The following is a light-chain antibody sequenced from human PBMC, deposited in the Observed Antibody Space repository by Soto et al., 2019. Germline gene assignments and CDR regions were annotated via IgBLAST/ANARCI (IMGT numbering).Light chain of an antibody. Sequence: DIQVTQSPSSLSASVGDRVTITCRASQSIDRDLNWYQQKPGRAPKLLIFAASTLQRGVPARFSGSGSRTDFTLTISRLQPDDFGTYCCQQSYSRVFTFGPGTKVDF. CDR2: AAS. J-gene: IGKJ3*01. CDR1: QSIDRD. CDR3: QQSYSRVFT. V-gene: IGKV1-39*01.